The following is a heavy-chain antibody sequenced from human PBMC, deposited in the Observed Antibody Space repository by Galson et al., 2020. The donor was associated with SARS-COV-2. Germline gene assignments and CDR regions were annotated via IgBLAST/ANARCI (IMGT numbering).Heavy chain of an antibody. Sequence: GGSLRLSCAASGFTFSSYSMNWVRQAPGKGLEWVSSISSSSSYIYYADSVKGRFTISRDNAKNSLYLQMNSLRAEDTAVYYCATPRNLYGDYIFEYWGQGTLVTVSS. J-gene: IGHJ4*02. CDR3: ATPRNLYGDYIFEY. CDR2: ISSSSSYI. V-gene: IGHV3-21*01. CDR1: GFTFSSYS. D-gene: IGHD4-17*01.